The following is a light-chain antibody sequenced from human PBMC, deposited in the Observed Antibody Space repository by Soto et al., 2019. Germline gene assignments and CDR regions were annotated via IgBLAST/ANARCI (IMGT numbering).Light chain of an antibody. V-gene: IGLV1-40*01. J-gene: IGLJ3*02. CDR3: QSYDSSLSGWV. CDR2: GNS. CDR1: SSNIGAGYG. Sequence: QAVVTQPPSVSGAPGQRVTISCTGSSSNIGAGYGVHWYQQLPGTAPKLLIYGNSNRPSGVPDRFSGSKSGTSASLAITGLQAEDEADYYCQSYDSSLSGWVSGGGTKVTVL.